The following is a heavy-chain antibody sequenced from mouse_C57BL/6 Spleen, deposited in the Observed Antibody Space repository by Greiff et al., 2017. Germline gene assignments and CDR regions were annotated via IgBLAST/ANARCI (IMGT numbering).Heavy chain of an antibody. Sequence: QVQLQQPGAELVRPGSSVKLSCKASGYTFTSYWMHWVKQRPIQGLEWIGNIDPSDSETHYNQKFKDKATLTVDKSSSTAYMRLSSLTSEDSAVYYCARFWYYGSSYYFDYWGEGTTLTVSS. J-gene: IGHJ2*01. V-gene: IGHV1-52*01. CDR1: GYTFTSYW. CDR3: ARFWYYGSSYYFDY. D-gene: IGHD1-1*01. CDR2: IDPSDSET.